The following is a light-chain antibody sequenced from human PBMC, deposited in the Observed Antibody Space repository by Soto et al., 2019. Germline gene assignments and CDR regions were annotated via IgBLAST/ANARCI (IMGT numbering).Light chain of an antibody. CDR1: QSISSY. Sequence: IRMSQSPSSMSAYVGDRVTITCLASQSISSYLTWYQQKPGKAPKLLIYATSSLQSGVPSRFSGSGSGTDFTLTISSLQPEDFATYYCQQSYSTPLTFGGGTKVDIK. CDR3: QQSYSTPLT. V-gene: IGKV1-39*01. CDR2: ATS. J-gene: IGKJ4*01.